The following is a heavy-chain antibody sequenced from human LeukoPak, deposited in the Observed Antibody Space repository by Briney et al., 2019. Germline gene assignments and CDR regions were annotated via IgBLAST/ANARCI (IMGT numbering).Heavy chain of an antibody. V-gene: IGHV1-69*04. CDR1: GGTFSSYA. J-gene: IGHJ3*02. Sequence: ASVKVSCKASGGTFSSYAISWVRQAPGQGLEWMGRIIPILGIANSAQKLQGRVTMTTDTSTSTAYMELRSLRSDDTAVYYCARDNYNILTGYVRYAFDIWGQGTMVTVSS. CDR3: ARDNYNILTGYVRYAFDI. D-gene: IGHD3-9*01. CDR2: IIPILGIA.